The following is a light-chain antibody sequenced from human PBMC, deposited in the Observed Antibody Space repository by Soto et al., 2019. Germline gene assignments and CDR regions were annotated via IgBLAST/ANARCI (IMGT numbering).Light chain of an antibody. V-gene: IGKV3-15*01. CDR1: QSVSSN. J-gene: IGKJ1*01. CDR3: QHYNNRTRT. CDR2: GAS. Sequence: EIVMTQSPATLSVSPGERATLSCRASQSVSSNLAWYKQKPGQAPRLLIYGASTRATGIPARFSGSGSGTEFTLTISSLKYEDIAVKYCQHYNNRTRTCVQGTKVEIK.